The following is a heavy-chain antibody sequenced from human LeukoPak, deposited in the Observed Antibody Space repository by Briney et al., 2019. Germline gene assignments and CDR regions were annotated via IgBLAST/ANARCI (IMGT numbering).Heavy chain of an antibody. J-gene: IGHJ4*02. CDR2: IYYSGST. CDR1: GGSISSSNYY. Sequence: PSETLSLTCTVSGGSISSSNYYWGWIRQPPGKGLEWIGSIYYSGSTYYNPSLKSRVTISVDTSKNQFSLKLSSVTAADTAVYYCASPRSAGDYYFDYWGQGTLVTVSS. V-gene: IGHV4-39*01. CDR3: ASPRSAGDYYFDY.